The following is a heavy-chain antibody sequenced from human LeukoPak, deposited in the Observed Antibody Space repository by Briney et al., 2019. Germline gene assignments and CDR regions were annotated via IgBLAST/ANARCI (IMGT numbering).Heavy chain of an antibody. CDR2: ISSSSSYI. CDR3: AKGSGYEAQYYYYYMDV. D-gene: IGHD5-12*01. Sequence: PSETLSLTCTVSGGSISSSSYYWGWVRQAPGKGLEWVSLISSSSSYIYYVDSVKGRFTISRDNAKNSLYLQVNSLRAEDTAVYYCAKGSGYEAQYYYYYMDVWGKGTTVTISS. J-gene: IGHJ6*03. CDR1: GGSISSSSYY. V-gene: IGHV3-21*01.